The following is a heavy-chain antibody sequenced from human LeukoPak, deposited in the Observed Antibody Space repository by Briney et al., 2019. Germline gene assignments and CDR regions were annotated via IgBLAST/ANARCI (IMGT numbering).Heavy chain of an antibody. Sequence: GGSLGLSCTVSGFTVSSNSMSWVRQAPGKGLEWVSFIYSDNTHYSDSVKGRFTISRDNSKNTLYLQMNSLRAEDTAVYYCARDLYRIVVVPHYFDYWGQGTLVTVSS. CDR2: IYSDNT. CDR3: ARDLYRIVVVPHYFDY. D-gene: IGHD3-22*01. J-gene: IGHJ4*02. V-gene: IGHV3-53*01. CDR1: GFTVSSNS.